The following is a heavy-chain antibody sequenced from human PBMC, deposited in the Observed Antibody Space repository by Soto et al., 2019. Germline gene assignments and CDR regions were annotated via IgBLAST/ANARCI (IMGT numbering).Heavy chain of an antibody. CDR3: ASVKTVLMVYGIDY. D-gene: IGHD2-8*01. CDR2: IYHSGST. J-gene: IGHJ4*02. V-gene: IGHV4-38-2*01. Sequence: PSETLSLTCAVSGYSISSGYYCGWIRQPPGKGLEWIGSIYHSGSTYYNPSLKSRVTISVDTSKNQFSLKLSSVTAADTAVYYCASVKTVLMVYGIDYWGQGTLVTVSS. CDR1: GYSISSGYY.